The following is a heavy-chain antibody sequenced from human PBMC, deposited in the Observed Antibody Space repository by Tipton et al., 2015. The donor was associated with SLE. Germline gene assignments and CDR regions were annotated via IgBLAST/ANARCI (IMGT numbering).Heavy chain of an antibody. D-gene: IGHD2-2*01. Sequence: TLSLTCTVSGGSISSHYWSWIRQSPGKGLEWIGYFYYSGSTKYNPSLKSRVTISGDTSKNQFSLTLSSVTAADTAVYYCARDHDLDLCSGTTCPDTFDMWGQGTVVTVSS. CDR2: FYYSGST. CDR1: GGSISSHY. J-gene: IGHJ3*02. CDR3: ARDHDLDLCSGTTCPDTFDM. V-gene: IGHV4-59*11.